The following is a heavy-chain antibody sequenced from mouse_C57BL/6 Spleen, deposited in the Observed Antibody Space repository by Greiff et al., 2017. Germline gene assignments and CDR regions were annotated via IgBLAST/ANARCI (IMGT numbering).Heavy chain of an antibody. CDR1: GYTFTSYW. CDR2: IDPNSGGT. Sequence: QVQLQQPGAELVKPGASVKLSCKASGYTFTSYWMHWVKQRPGRGLEWIGRIDPNSGGTKYNEKFKSKATLTVDKPSSTAYMQLSSLTSEDSAVYYCASGSYYCSSYPWFAYWGQGTLVTVSA. V-gene: IGHV1-72*01. J-gene: IGHJ3*01. D-gene: IGHD1-1*01. CDR3: ASGSYYCSSYPWFAY.